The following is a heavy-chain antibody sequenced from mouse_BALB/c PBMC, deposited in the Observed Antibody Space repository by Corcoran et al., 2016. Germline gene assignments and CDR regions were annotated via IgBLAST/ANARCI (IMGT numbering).Heavy chain of an antibody. J-gene: IGHJ3*01. D-gene: IGHD2-3*01. Sequence: QIQLVQSGPELKKPGETVKISCKASGYTFTNYGMNWVKQAPGKGLKWMGWINTYTGEPTYADDFKGRFAFSLETSASTAYLQINNLKNEDTATYFCARSMDGYYLAYWGQGTLVTVSA. V-gene: IGHV9-3-1*01. CDR3: ARSMDGYYLAY. CDR1: GYTFTNYG. CDR2: INTYTGEP.